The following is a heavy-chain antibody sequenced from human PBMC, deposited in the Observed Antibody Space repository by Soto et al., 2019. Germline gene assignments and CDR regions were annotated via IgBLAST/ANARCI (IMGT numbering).Heavy chain of an antibody. J-gene: IGHJ4*02. D-gene: IGHD2-15*01. V-gene: IGHV4-34*01. CDR3: ARGSTEYCSGGSCYIGIDY. CDR2: INHSGST. Sequence: SETLSLTCAVYGGSFSGYYWSWIRQPPGKGLEWIGEINHSGSTNYNPSLKSRVTISVDTSKNQFSLKLSSVTAADTAVYYCARGSTEYCSGGSCYIGIDYRGQRTPVTVSS. CDR1: GGSFSGYY.